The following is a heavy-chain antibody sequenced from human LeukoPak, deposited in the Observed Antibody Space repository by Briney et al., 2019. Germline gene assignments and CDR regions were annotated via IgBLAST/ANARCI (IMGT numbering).Heavy chain of an antibody. CDR3: ARGPRYSFY. CDR1: GFTFSNYA. V-gene: IGHV3-23*03. CDR2: IYIDGTT. J-gene: IGHJ4*02. Sequence: PGGSPRLSCAASGFTFSNYAMSWVRQAPGKGLEWISVIYIDGTTYYADSVKGRFTISRDQANNTLYLQMNTLRDEDTAVYYCARGPRYSFYWGQGTLVSVSS. D-gene: IGHD6-13*01.